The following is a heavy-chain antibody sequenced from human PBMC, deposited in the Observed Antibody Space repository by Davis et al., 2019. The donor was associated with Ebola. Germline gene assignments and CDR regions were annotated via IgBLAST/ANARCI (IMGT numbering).Heavy chain of an antibody. D-gene: IGHD5-18*01. CDR2: ISSDGSNE. CDR1: GFTFRNYE. V-gene: IGHV3-30*18. J-gene: IGHJ4*02. Sequence: GESLKISCVASGFTFRNYEMNWVRQTPGKGLEWVAVISSDGSNEFYADSVKGRFTISRDNSKNTLHLQMNSLRVEDTAVYYCAKGRPNTPMVTMEFDYWGQGTLVTVSS. CDR3: AKGRPNTPMVTMEFDY.